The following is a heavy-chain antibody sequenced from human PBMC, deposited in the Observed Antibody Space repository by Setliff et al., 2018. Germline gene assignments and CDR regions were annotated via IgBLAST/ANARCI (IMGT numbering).Heavy chain of an antibody. CDR1: GFTSSSYW. Sequence: GGSLRLSCAASGFTSSSYWMSWVRQAPGKGLEWVANIKQDGSEKYYVDSVKGRFTISRDNAKNSLYLQMNSLRAEDTAVYYCARLPRIVVVPVYYYYYVDVWGKGTTVTVSS. CDR2: IKQDGSEK. D-gene: IGHD2-15*01. CDR3: ARLPRIVVVPVYYYYYVDV. J-gene: IGHJ6*03. V-gene: IGHV3-7*01.